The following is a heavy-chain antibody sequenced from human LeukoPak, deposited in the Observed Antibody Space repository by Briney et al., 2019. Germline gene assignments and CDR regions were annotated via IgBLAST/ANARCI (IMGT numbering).Heavy chain of an antibody. Sequence: GGSLGLSCAASGFTFSSYAMSWVRQAPGKGLEWVSAISGSGGSTYYADSVKGRFTISRDNSKNTLYLQMNSLRAEDTAVYYCARRIVPAASSPYYYGMDVWGQGTTVTVSS. CDR3: ARRIVPAASSPYYYGMDV. CDR1: GFTFSSYA. V-gene: IGHV3-23*01. CDR2: ISGSGGST. D-gene: IGHD2-2*01. J-gene: IGHJ6*02.